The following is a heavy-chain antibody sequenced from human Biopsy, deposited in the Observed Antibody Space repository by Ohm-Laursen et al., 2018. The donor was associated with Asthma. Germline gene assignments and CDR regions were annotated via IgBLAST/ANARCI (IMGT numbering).Heavy chain of an antibody. Sequence: SLRLSCAASGFTFMTYGMHWVRQVPGKGLEWVATVGSDESYTDHADSVKGRFTISRDNSKNTVFLLMNSLRAEDTALYYCARGDSRGNCCIFDYWGQGTLVTVSS. CDR2: VGSDESYT. CDR1: GFTFMTYG. V-gene: IGHV3-33*01. CDR3: ARGDSRGNCCIFDY. D-gene: IGHD2-15*01. J-gene: IGHJ4*02.